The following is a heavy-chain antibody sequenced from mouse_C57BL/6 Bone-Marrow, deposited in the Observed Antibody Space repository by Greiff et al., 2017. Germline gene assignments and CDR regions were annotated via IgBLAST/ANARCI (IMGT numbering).Heavy chain of an antibody. CDR3: APHYYGSSYGFAY. CDR2: INPNYGTT. CDR1: GYSFTDYN. Sequence: VQLQQSGPELVKPGASVKISCKASGYSFTDYNMNWVKQSNGKSLEWIGVINPNYGTTSYNQKFKGKATLTVDQSSSTAYMQLNSLTSEDSAVYSGAPHYYGSSYGFAYWGQGTLVTVSA. D-gene: IGHD1-1*01. J-gene: IGHJ3*01. V-gene: IGHV1-39*01.